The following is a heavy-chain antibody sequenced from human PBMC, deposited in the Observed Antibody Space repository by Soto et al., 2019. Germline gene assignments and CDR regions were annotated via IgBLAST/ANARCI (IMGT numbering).Heavy chain of an antibody. CDR3: ATRPSDNSYYPIFDY. Sequence: PGGSLRLSCAVSGFTFSSLWMTWVRQAPGRGLEWVANIKQDGSEVCYVDSVKGRFTISRDSARDSVFLQMNSLKTEDTAVYYCATRPSDNSYYPIFDYWGRGTLVPVS. J-gene: IGHJ4*02. V-gene: IGHV3-7*03. CDR1: GFTFSSLW. D-gene: IGHD3-10*01. CDR2: IKQDGSEV.